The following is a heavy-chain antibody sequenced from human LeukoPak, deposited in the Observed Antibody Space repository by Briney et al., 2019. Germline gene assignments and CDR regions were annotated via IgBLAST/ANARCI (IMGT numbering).Heavy chain of an antibody. CDR2: FDPEDGET. CDR3: ATAKIAVAGKNYYYYGMDV. D-gene: IGHD6-19*01. J-gene: IGHJ6*02. Sequence: ASVKVSCKVSGYTLTELSMHWVRQAPGKGLEWMGGFDPEDGETIYAQKFQGRVTMTEDTSTDTAYMELSSLRSEDTAVYYCATAKIAVAGKNYYYYGMDVWGQGTTVTVSS. CDR1: GYTLTELS. V-gene: IGHV1-24*01.